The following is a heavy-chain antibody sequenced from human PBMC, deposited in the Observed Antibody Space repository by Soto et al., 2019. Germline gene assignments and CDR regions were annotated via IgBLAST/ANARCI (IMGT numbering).Heavy chain of an antibody. CDR2: IKQDGSEK. V-gene: IGHV3-7*01. CDR1: GFTFSSYW. Sequence: GGSLRLSCAASGFTFSSYWMSWVRQAPGKGLEWVANIKQDGSEKYYVDSVKGRFTISRDNAKNSLYLQMNSLRVEDTAVYYCARGSPVPAAIRSAFDIWGQGTMVTVSS. J-gene: IGHJ3*02. D-gene: IGHD2-2*01. CDR3: ARGSPVPAAIRSAFDI.